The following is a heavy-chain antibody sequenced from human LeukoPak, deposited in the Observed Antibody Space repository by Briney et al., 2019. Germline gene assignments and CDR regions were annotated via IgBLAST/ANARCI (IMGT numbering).Heavy chain of an antibody. CDR2: INAGNGNT. CDR3: AREKLAAAGTFDY. V-gene: IGHV1-3*01. CDR1: GYTFTSYA. D-gene: IGHD6-13*01. J-gene: IGHJ4*02. Sequence: GASVKVSCKASGYTFTSYAMHWVRQAPGQRLEWMGWINAGNGNTKYSQKFQGRVTITRDTSASTAYMELSSLRSEDTAVYYCAREKLAAAGTFDYWGQGTLVTASS.